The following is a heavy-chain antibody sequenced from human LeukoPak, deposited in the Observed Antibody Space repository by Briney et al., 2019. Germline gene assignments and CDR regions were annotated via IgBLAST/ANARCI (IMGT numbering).Heavy chain of an antibody. Sequence: ASVNVSRTASGYTFTGYYMHWVRQAPGHGLEWMGWINPNSGGTNYAQTLQGRVTMTRDTSISTAHMELSRLRSDGTAGYYWARGEWFGELFNDYWGQGTLVTVSS. D-gene: IGHD3-10*01. J-gene: IGHJ4*02. CDR3: ARGEWFGELFNDY. CDR1: GYTFTGYY. V-gene: IGHV1-2*02. CDR2: INPNSGGT.